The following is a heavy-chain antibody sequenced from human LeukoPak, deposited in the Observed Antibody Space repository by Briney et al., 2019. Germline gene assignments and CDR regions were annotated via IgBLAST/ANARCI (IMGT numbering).Heavy chain of an antibody. V-gene: IGHV3-64*01. CDR2: ISSNGGST. D-gene: IGHD6-13*01. CDR3: ARGTPSSSWYSV. CDR1: GFTFSSYA. J-gene: IGHJ4*02. Sequence: GGSLRLSCAASGFTFSSYAMHWVRQAPGKGLEYVSAISSNGGSTYYANSVKGRFTISRDNSKNTLYLQMGSLRAEDMAVYYCARGTPSSSWYSVWGQGTLVTVSS.